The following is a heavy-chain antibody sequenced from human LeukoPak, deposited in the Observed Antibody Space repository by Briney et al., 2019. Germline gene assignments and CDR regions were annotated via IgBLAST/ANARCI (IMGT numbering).Heavy chain of an antibody. CDR1: GFTFSSYG. CDR3: ASESYFYC. J-gene: IGHJ4*02. CDR2: ISGGGGST. Sequence: PGGSLRLSCAASGFTFSSYGMTWVRQAPGKGLEWVAAISGGGGSTYSADSAKGRFTISRDNSKNSLYLQMNSLRAEDTAVYYWASESYFYCWVQATLVSVSS. V-gene: IGHV3-23*01. D-gene: IGHD3-10*01.